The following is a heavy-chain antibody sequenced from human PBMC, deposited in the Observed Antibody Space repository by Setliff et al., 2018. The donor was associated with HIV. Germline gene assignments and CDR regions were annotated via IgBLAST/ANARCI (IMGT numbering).Heavy chain of an antibody. CDR3: ATYADRESNRFDP. D-gene: IGHD3-10*01. J-gene: IGHJ5*02. CDR2: IYHTGST. V-gene: IGHV4-34*01. Sequence: PSETLSLTCAVYGGSFSGYYWSWIRQPPGKGLEWIGEIYHTGSTNYNPSLKSRVTISVDKSNNQFSLKLSSVTAADTAVYYCATYADRESNRFDPWGQGTRVTVSS. CDR1: GGSFSGYY.